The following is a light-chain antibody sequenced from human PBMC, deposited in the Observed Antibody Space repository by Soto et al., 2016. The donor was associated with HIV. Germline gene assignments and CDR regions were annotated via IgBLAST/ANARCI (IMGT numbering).Light chain of an antibody. CDR1: NIGSKS. CDR3: QVWDISSDHRV. Sequence: SYELTQPSSVSVAPGKTATITCGGNNIGSKSVHWYQQKPGQAPVLVVYDNSDRPSGIPERFSGSNSGNTATLTISRVEAGDEADYYCQVWDISSDHRVFGTGTKVTVL. CDR2: DNS. V-gene: IGLV3-21*03. J-gene: IGLJ1*01.